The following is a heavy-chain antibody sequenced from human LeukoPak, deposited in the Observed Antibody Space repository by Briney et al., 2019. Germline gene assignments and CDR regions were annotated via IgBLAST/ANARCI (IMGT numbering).Heavy chain of an antibody. V-gene: IGHV4-59*01. J-gene: IGHJ6*02. CDR1: GGSISSYY. CDR3: ARSNERAAVPSPDYYYYGMDV. D-gene: IGHD6-13*01. CDR2: IYYSGST. Sequence: SETLSLTCTVSGGSISSYYWSWIRQPPGKGLEWIGYIYYSGSTNYNPSLKSRVTISVDTSKNQFSLKLSSVTAADTAVYYCARSNERAAVPSPDYYYYGMDVWGQGTTVTVSS.